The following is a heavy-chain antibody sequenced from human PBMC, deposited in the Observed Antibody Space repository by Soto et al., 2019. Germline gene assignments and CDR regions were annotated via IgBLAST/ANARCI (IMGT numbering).Heavy chain of an antibody. Sequence: GGSLRLSCAASGFTFSSYAMSWVRQAPGKGLEWVSAISGSGGSTYYADSVKGRFTISRDNSKNTLYLQMNSLRAEDTAVYYCANKKEYSYGSFDYWGQGTLVTVSS. D-gene: IGHD5-18*01. J-gene: IGHJ4*02. CDR2: ISGSGGST. CDR3: ANKKEYSYGSFDY. CDR1: GFTFSSYA. V-gene: IGHV3-23*01.